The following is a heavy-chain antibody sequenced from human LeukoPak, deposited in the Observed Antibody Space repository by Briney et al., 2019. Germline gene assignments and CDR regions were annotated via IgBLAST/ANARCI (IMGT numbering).Heavy chain of an antibody. CDR3: ARVPRQYYFDY. J-gene: IGHJ4*02. D-gene: IGHD6-6*01. V-gene: IGHV3-30-3*01. Sequence: GALGLSWAASGFPFSSYAMDWGRRAPGKGLEWVAVISYDRSNKYYADSVKGRFTLSRDNSKNTLYLQMNSLRAEDTAVYYCARVPRQYYFDYRGQGTLVPVSS. CDR1: GFPFSSYA. CDR2: ISYDRSNK.